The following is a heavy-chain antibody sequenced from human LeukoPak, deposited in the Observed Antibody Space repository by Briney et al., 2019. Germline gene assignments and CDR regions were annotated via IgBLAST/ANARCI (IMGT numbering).Heavy chain of an antibody. CDR2: ISYSGST. Sequence: SETLSLTCTVSGGSISSYHWSWIRQPPPKGLEWIGYISYSGSTNYNPSLKSRVTISVHTSKNQFSLQLSSVTAADTAVYYCARHLDYYGSGSYEYWGQGTLVTVSS. D-gene: IGHD3-10*01. CDR1: GGSISSYH. CDR3: ARHLDYYGSGSYEY. V-gene: IGHV4-59*08. J-gene: IGHJ4*02.